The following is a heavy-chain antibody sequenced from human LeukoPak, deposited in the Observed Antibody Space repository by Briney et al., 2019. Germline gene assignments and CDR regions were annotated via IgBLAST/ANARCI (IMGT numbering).Heavy chain of an antibody. CDR1: GYTFTAYY. CDR2: IHPNSGGT. J-gene: IGHJ4*02. V-gene: IGHV1-2*02. CDR3: ARDYYGSGTYYKDY. D-gene: IGHD3-10*01. Sequence: ASVKVSCKASGYTFTAYYLHWVRQAPGQGLEWMGWIHPNSGGTNYAQNFQCRVSMTTDTSISTVYMELSRLRSDDTAVYYCARDYYGSGTYYKDYWGQGTLVTVSS.